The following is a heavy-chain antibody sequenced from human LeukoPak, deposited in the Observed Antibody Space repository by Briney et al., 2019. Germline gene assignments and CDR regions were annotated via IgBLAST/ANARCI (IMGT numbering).Heavy chain of an antibody. CDR1: GYSFSLYG. CDR3: ARDEGYGISVNVDY. D-gene: IGHD5-12*01. Sequence: GASENLSCKASGYSFSLYGISWGRQAPGQGPEWLGWISTYNGNTKYAQKFQGRGTMTTDTSTSTAYMELRSLRSDDTAVYYCARDEGYGISVNVDYWGRGTLVTVSS. V-gene: IGHV1-18*01. CDR2: ISTYNGNT. J-gene: IGHJ4*02.